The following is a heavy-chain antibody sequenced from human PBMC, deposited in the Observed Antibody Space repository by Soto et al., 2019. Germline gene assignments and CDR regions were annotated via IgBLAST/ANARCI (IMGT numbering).Heavy chain of an antibody. V-gene: IGHV3-23*01. D-gene: IGHD3-9*01. J-gene: IGHJ4*02. CDR1: GYTFCISA. CDR3: AKDLYDILTGHQY. CDR2: ISGDGGKT. Sequence: PGGSLGLSCAASGYTFCISAMSWVRKTPGKGLEWVSVISGDGGKTYYADSVKGRFAVSRDNSENILYLQMNSLRAEDTAVYYCAKDLYDILTGHQYWGQGTLVTVSS.